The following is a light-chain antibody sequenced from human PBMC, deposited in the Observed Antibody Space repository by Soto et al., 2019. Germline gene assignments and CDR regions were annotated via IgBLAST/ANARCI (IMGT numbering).Light chain of an antibody. CDR3: LQYGSSLWT. CDR1: QSVSSAY. Sequence: EIVLTQSPGTLSLSPGERATLSCRASQSVSSAYLAWYQQKPGQAPRLLIYGASSRATGIPDRFSGSGSGTDFTLTISRLEPEDFAVYFCLQYGSSLWTFGQGTNVEI. CDR2: GAS. V-gene: IGKV3-20*01. J-gene: IGKJ1*01.